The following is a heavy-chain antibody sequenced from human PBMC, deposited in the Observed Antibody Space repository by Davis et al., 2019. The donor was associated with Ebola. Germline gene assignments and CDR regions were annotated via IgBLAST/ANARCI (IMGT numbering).Heavy chain of an antibody. CDR3: ARGPVAVPGSGKWFDP. V-gene: IGHV1-69*04. CDR1: GGTLSGYV. D-gene: IGHD6-19*01. Sequence: SVKVSCKASGGTLSGYVINWVRQAPGQGLEWMGRIIPILARATYAQRFQGRVTITADKSTGTAYMELRSLRSDDTAVYYCARGPVAVPGSGKWFDPWGQGTLVTVSS. J-gene: IGHJ5*02. CDR2: IIPILARA.